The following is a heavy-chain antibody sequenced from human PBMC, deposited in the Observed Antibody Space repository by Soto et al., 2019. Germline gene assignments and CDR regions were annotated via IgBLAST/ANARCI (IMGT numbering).Heavy chain of an antibody. CDR1: GYTLTELS. D-gene: IGHD5-12*01. J-gene: IGHJ4*02. CDR2: FDPEDGVA. V-gene: IGHV1-24*01. CDR3: AAGEVDIVAATFDN. Sequence: QVQLVQSGAEVKKPGASVKVSCKVSGYTLTELSMHWVRQAPGKGLEWMGGFDPEDGVAVYAQKFQDRVTMTEDTSTDTAYVELSSLRSEDTAMYYCAAGEVDIVAATFDNWGQGPLVTFSS.